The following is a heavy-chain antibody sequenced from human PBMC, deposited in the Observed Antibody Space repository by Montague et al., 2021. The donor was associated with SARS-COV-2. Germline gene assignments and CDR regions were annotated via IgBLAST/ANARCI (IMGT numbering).Heavy chain of an antibody. J-gene: IGHJ4*02. Sequence: SLRLSCAASGFTLRGYWMTWVRQAPGKGLEWVASINRDGTEESYVDSVRGRFTISRDNAQNSLLLQINRLRVEDTAVYYCARGRGWQSYDSWGQGTLVIVSS. D-gene: IGHD6-19*01. CDR2: INRDGTEE. V-gene: IGHV3-7*01. CDR1: GFTLRGYW. CDR3: ARGRGWQSYDS.